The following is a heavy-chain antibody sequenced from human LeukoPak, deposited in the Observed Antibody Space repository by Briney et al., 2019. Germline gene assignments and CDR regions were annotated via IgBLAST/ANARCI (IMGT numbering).Heavy chain of an antibody. V-gene: IGHV1-24*01. CDR3: APCYDRNLNGAFDI. Sequence: ASVKVSCKVSGYTLTELSMHWVRQAPGKGLEWMGGFDPEDGETIYAQKFQGRVTMTEDTSTDTAYMELSSLRSEDTAVHYCAPCYDRNLNGAFDIWGQGTMVTVSS. D-gene: IGHD3-22*01. CDR2: FDPEDGET. CDR1: GYTLTELS. J-gene: IGHJ3*02.